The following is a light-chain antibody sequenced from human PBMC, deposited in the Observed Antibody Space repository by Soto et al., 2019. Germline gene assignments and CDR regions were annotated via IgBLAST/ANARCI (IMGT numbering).Light chain of an antibody. Sequence: DIQMTQSPSTLSASIGDRVTITCRASQRITNWLVWYQQKPGKAPKLLIYKASSLESGVSSRFSGSGSGTEFTLTISSLQPDAVATYYCQQYNSYPYTFGQGTQLAIQ. CDR1: QRITNW. V-gene: IGKV1-5*03. CDR2: KAS. J-gene: IGKJ2*01. CDR3: QQYNSYPYT.